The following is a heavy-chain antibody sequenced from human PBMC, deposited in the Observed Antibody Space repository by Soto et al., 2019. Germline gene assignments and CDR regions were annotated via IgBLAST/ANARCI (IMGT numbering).Heavy chain of an antibody. CDR3: ASLGSYSSSCPGY. CDR1: GFTFSSYW. D-gene: IGHD6-13*01. J-gene: IGHJ4*02. V-gene: IGHV3-7*03. CDR2: IKQDGSEK. Sequence: GGSLRLSCAASGFTFSSYWMSWVRQAPGKGLEWVANIKQDGSEKYYVDSVKGRFTISRDNAKNSLYLQMNSLRAEDTAVYYCASLGSYSSSCPGYWGQGTLVTVSS.